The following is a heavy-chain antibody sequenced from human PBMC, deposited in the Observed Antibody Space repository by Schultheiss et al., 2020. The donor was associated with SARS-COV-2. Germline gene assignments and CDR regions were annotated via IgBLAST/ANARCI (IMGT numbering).Heavy chain of an antibody. CDR3: ARGGHYDILTGYPPYYGMDV. CDR1: GFTVSSNY. V-gene: IGHV3-53*05. J-gene: IGHJ6*02. Sequence: GGSLRLSCAASGFTVSSNYMSWVRQAPGKGLEWVSVIYSGGSTYYADSVKGRFTISRDNSKNTLYLQMNSLRPEDTAVYYCARGGHYDILTGYPPYYGMDVWGQGTTVTVSS. CDR2: IYSGGST. D-gene: IGHD3-9*01.